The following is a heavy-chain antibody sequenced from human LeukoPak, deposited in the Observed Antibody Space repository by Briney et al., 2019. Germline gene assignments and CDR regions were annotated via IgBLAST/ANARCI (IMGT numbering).Heavy chain of an antibody. CDR3: AREGKIVGASFDY. V-gene: IGHV1-2*02. CDR2: IYPNSGGA. J-gene: IGHJ4*02. D-gene: IGHD1-26*01. Sequence: GASVKVSCKASGYTFTIYYIHWVRQAPGQGLEWMGSIYPNSGGANFAQNFQGRVTLTRDTSSSTAYLELTRLRSADTAVYYCAREGKIVGASFDYWGQGTLVTVSS. CDR1: GYTFTIYY.